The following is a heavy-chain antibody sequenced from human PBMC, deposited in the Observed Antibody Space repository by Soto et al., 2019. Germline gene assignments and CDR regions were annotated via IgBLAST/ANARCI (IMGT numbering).Heavy chain of an antibody. D-gene: IGHD1-1*01. J-gene: IGHJ6*02. Sequence: QPGGSLRLSCAASGFTFSSYAMSWVRQAPGKGLEWVSSISGSGGSTSYADSVKGRFTISRDNSKNTLFLQMNSLRAEDTAVYYCANRPFEVRGYYYGMDVWGQGTTVTVSS. CDR3: ANRPFEVRGYYYGMDV. CDR1: GFTFSSYA. V-gene: IGHV3-23*01. CDR2: ISGSGGST.